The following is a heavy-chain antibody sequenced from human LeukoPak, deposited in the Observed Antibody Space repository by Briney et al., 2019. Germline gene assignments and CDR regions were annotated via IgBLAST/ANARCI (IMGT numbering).Heavy chain of an antibody. V-gene: IGHV4-34*01. CDR3: ARGGRAMVRSPRA. CDR2: INHSGST. D-gene: IGHD3-10*01. Sequence: PSETRSLTCAVYGGSFSGYYWSWIRQPPAKGLEWIGEINHSGSTNYNPSLKSRVTISVDTSKNQFSLKLSSVTAADTAVYYCARGGRAMVRSPRAWGQGTLVTVSS. CDR1: GGSFSGYY. J-gene: IGHJ4*02.